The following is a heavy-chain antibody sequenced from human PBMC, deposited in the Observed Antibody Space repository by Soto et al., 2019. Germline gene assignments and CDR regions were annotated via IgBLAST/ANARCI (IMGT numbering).Heavy chain of an antibody. V-gene: IGHV1-69*13. CDR2: ILPVSGTT. J-gene: IGHJ4*02. Sequence: SVKVSCTSSGGPFSTFPINWVRQAHGQGLEWKGAILPVSGTTNYAQKFQGRVTFSADESTTTAYMEVSSLRSEDTAVYECARDRTGTTLGYFDYWGQGTRFTVSS. D-gene: IGHD1-7*01. CDR1: GGPFSTFP. CDR3: ARDRTGTTLGYFDY.